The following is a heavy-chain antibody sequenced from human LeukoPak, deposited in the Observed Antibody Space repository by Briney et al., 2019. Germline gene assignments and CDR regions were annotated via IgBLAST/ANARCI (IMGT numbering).Heavy chain of an antibody. CDR2: ISYDGSNK. D-gene: IGHD5-18*01. CDR1: GFTSSSYA. V-gene: IGHV3-30-3*01. CDR3: ARDGTLVDTAYYYFDY. J-gene: IGHJ4*02. Sequence: PGGSLRLSCAASGFTSSSYAMHWVRQAPGKGLEWVAVISYDGSNKYYADSVKGRFTISRDNSKNTLYLQMNSLRAEDTAVYYCARDGTLVDTAYYYFDYWGQGTLVTVSS.